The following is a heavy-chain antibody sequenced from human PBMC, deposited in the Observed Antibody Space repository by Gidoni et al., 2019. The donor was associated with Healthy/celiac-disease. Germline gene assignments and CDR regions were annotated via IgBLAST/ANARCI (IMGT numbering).Heavy chain of an antibody. V-gene: IGHV1-2*02. CDR2: INPNSGGT. Sequence: QVQLVQSGAEVKKPGASVKVSCKASGYTFTGYYMHWVRQAPGQGLEWMGWINPNSGGTNYAQKFQGRVTMTRDTSISTAYMELSRLRSDDTAVYYCARASLICSGGSCYWNWFDPWGQGTLVTVSS. D-gene: IGHD2-15*01. CDR3: ARASLICSGGSCYWNWFDP. CDR1: GYTFTGYY. J-gene: IGHJ5*02.